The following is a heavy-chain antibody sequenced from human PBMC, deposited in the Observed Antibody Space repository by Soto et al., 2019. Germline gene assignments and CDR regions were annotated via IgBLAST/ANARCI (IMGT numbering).Heavy chain of an antibody. Sequence: EVQLVESGGGLAQPGGSLRLSCVVSGFSLSNFWMNWVRQAPGKGLEWVARIKADGNEKYYVDSVKGRFSISRDNAKNSVFLQMDSLRAEDTAVYHCRIGHWSEYWGQGTLVTVSS. CDR2: IKADGNEK. D-gene: IGHD2-8*02. CDR3: RIGHWSEY. V-gene: IGHV3-7*01. CDR1: GFSLSNFW. J-gene: IGHJ4*02.